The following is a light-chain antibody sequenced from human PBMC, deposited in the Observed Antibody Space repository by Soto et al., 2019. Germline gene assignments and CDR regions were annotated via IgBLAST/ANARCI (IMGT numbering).Light chain of an antibody. V-gene: IGKV1-5*01. CDR2: DAS. CDR1: QSISNW. CDR3: QQYNSYPRT. J-gene: IGKJ1*01. Sequence: DIQMTQSPSTLSASVGDRVTITCRASQSISNWLAWYRQKPGRAPILLIYDASSLESGVPSRFSGSGSGTEFTLTISSLQPDDFATYYCQQYNSYPRTFGQGTQVEIK.